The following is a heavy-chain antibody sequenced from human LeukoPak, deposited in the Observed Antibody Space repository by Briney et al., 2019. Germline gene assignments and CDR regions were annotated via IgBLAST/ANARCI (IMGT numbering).Heavy chain of an antibody. D-gene: IGHD6-19*01. CDR3: ARRLGLSSGWLY. CDR2: ISYDGSNK. V-gene: IGHV3-30*03. J-gene: IGHJ4*02. Sequence: GGSLTLSCAASGFTFSSYGMHWVRQAPGKGLEWVAVISYDGSNKYYADSVKGRFTISRDNSKNTLYLQMNSLRVEDTAVYYCARRLGLSSGWLYWGQGTLVTVSS. CDR1: GFTFSSYG.